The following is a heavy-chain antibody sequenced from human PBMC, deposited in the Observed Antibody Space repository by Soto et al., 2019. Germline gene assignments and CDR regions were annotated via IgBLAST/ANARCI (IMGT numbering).Heavy chain of an antibody. CDR2: IYRGGIT. CDR1: GYSISSGLY. D-gene: IGHD1-1*01. Sequence: ETLSLTCAVSGYSISSGLYWGWIRQPPGKGLEWIGTIYRGGITYYNPSLKSRVTISIDTSKNHFSLRLSSVTATDTAVYFCAIGNPDWFDPWGQGTLVTVSS. CDR3: AIGNPDWFDP. J-gene: IGHJ5*02. V-gene: IGHV4-38-2*01.